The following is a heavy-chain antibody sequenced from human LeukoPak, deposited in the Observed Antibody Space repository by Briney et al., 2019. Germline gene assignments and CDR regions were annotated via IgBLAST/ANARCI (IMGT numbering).Heavy chain of an antibody. CDR3: ARWGSTSCYDY. Sequence: GGSLRLSCAASGFTFSSYAMHWVRQAPGKGLEWVAVISYDGSNKYYADSVKGRFTISRDNSKNTLYLQMNSLRAEDTAVYYCARWGSTSCYDYWGQGTLVTVSS. V-gene: IGHV3-30-3*01. CDR1: GFTFSSYA. CDR2: ISYDGSNK. D-gene: IGHD2-2*01. J-gene: IGHJ4*02.